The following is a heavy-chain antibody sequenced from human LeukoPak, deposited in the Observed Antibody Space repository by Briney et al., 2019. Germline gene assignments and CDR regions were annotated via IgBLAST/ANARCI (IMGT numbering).Heavy chain of an antibody. Sequence: SETLSLTCTVSGGSLSRYYWRWIRQPPGKGLEWIGYIYYSGSTNYNPSLKSRVTISVDTSKNQFSLKLSSVTAADTAVYYCASSRPSGDFDYWGQGTLVTVSS. J-gene: IGHJ4*02. D-gene: IGHD3-10*01. CDR1: GGSLSRYY. CDR2: IYYSGST. CDR3: ASSRPSGDFDY. V-gene: IGHV4-59*01.